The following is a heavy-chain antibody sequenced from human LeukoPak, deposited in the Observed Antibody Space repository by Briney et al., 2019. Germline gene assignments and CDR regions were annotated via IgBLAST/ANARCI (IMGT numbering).Heavy chain of an antibody. CDR1: GFTFSNYW. CDR3: ARPDYYNSRFDP. V-gene: IGHV3-74*01. Sequence: PGGSLRLSCAASGFTFSNYWMHWVRQAPGKGLVWVSRINSDGSSTNYADSVKGRFTISRDNAKNTLYLQMNSLRAKDTAVYYCARPDYYNSRFDPWGQGTLVTVSS. CDR2: INSDGSST. D-gene: IGHD3-22*01. J-gene: IGHJ5*02.